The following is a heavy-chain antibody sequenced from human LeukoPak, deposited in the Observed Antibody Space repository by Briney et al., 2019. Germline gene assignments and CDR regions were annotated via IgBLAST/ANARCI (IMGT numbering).Heavy chain of an antibody. CDR1: GFPFSSYW. Sequence: PGGSLRLSCAASGFPFSSYWMSWVRQAPGKGLEWVANIKQDGSDKYYVDSVKGRFTISRDNAKNSLYLQVNSLRADDTAVYYCARLTGTTGFDYWGQGTLVTASS. J-gene: IGHJ4*02. D-gene: IGHD1-1*01. CDR3: ARLTGTTGFDY. V-gene: IGHV3-7*01. CDR2: IKQDGSDK.